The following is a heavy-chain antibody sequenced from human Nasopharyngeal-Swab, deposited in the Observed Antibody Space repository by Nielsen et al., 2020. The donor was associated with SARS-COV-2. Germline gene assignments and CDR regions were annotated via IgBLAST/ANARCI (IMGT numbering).Heavy chain of an antibody. Sequence: SETLSLTCTVSGDSVTTSDYYRGWIRQPPGEGLEWIGSLLSSGSSYSNPSLKSRVSISVDTSKNQFSLKLTSVTAADTAVYYCVRRSDLFDSRGYSLGQGTLVTVS. D-gene: IGHD3-22*01. CDR1: GDSVTTSDYY. CDR3: VRRSDLFDSRGYS. V-gene: IGHV4-39*01. J-gene: IGHJ5*02. CDR2: LLSSGSS.